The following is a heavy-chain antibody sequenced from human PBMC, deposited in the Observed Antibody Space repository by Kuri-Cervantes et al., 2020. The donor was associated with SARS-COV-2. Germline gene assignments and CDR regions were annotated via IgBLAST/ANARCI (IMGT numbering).Heavy chain of an antibody. CDR3: ARRLGDIVVVPAAISPQPEGRWFDP. J-gene: IGHJ5*02. V-gene: IGHV4-38-2*01. CDR2: IYHSGST. D-gene: IGHD2-2*01. CDR1: GYSISSGYY. Sequence: GSLRLSCAVSGYSISSGYYWGWIRQPPVKGLEWIGSIYHSGSTYYNPYLKSRVTISVDTSKNQFSLKLSSVTAADTAVYYCARRLGDIVVVPAAISPQPEGRWFDPWGQGTLVTVSS.